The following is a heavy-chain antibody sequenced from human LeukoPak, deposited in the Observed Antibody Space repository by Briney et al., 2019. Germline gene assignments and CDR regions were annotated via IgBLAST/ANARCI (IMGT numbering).Heavy chain of an antibody. CDR2: SSAYNGNT. V-gene: IGHV1-18*01. J-gene: IGHJ5*02. Sequence: ASVTVSFKASGYTFTSYGISWVGQAPGQGLEWMGWSSAYNGNTNYAQKLQGRVTMTTDTSTSTAYMELRSLRSDDTAVYYCARDRGLSYGSGSPHGLDPWGQGTLVTVSS. D-gene: IGHD3-10*01. CDR1: GYTFTSYG. CDR3: ARDRGLSYGSGSPHGLDP.